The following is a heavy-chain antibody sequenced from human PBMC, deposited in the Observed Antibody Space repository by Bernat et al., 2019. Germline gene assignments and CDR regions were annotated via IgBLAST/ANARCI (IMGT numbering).Heavy chain of an antibody. CDR3: ARRRTSDWDFDY. J-gene: IGHJ4*02. Sequence: EVQLVQSGAEVKKPGESLKISCKCSGNSFTSYWIAWVRQMPGKGLEWMGIIYAGDSDTRYSPSFQGQVTISDDKSISNAYLQWNSMKASDTAVYYCARRRTSDWDFDYWGQGTLVTVSS. D-gene: IGHD6-19*01. V-gene: IGHV5-51*01. CDR2: IYAGDSDT. CDR1: GNSFTSYW.